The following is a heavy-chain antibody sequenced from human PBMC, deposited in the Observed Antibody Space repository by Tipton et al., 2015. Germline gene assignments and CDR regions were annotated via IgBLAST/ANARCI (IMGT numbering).Heavy chain of an antibody. CDR1: GGSFSGYY. Sequence: TLSLTCAVYGGSFSGYYWGWIRQSPGKGLEWIGEINHRGRTNYTPSLESRVTISVDTSKNHFSLNLSSVTAADTAVYYCTGGQTVRDFWSGWVRPNGMDVWGQGTTVTVSS. CDR2: INHRGRT. CDR3: TGGQTVRDFWSGWVRPNGMDV. D-gene: IGHD3-3*01. J-gene: IGHJ6*02. V-gene: IGHV4-34*01.